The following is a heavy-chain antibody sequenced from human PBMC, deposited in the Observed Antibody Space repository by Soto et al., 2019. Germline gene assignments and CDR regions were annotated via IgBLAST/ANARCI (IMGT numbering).Heavy chain of an antibody. D-gene: IGHD1-1*01. V-gene: IGHV4-59*01. CDR1: GGSISSYF. J-gene: IGHJ4*02. CDR2: SYYSGST. Sequence: SETLSLTCTVSGGSISSYFWSWIRQPPGKGLEWIGYSYYSGSTHYNPSLQSRVTISVDTSKNQFSLKLSSVTAADTAVYYCARAQPFDYWGQGTLVTVSS. CDR3: ARAQPFDY.